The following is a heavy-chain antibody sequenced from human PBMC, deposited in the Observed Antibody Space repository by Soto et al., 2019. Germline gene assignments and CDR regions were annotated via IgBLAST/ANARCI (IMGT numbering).Heavy chain of an antibody. D-gene: IGHD4-17*01. CDR1: GFTFSTYA. V-gene: IGHV3-23*01. Sequence: EAQLLESGGGLVRSGGSLRLSCVASGFTFSTYAMSWVRQAPGKGLEWVSALTPSGGETYYADSVKGRFTISRDNSMNALYLQMNSLRIEDTAVYYCAHPRGYGVFDAYDIWGQGTMVTVSS. CDR2: LTPSGGET. J-gene: IGHJ3*02. CDR3: AHPRGYGVFDAYDI.